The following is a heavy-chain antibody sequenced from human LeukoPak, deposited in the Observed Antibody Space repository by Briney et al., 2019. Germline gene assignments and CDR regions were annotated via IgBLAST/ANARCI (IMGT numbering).Heavy chain of an antibody. J-gene: IGHJ4*02. V-gene: IGHV4-61*02. Sequence: SQTLSLTCTVSGGSISSGSYYWGWIRQPAGKGLEWIGRIYTSGSTNYNPSHKSRITIRVDRDKNEFSLKLSSVTAADTAVYYCARLTARFYDLWSQGTLVTVSS. D-gene: IGHD3-3*01. CDR2: IYTSGST. CDR3: ARLTARFYDL. CDR1: GGSISSGSYY.